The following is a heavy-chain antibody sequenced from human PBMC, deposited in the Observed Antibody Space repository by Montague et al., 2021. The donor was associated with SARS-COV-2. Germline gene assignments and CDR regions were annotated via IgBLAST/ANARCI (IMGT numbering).Heavy chain of an antibody. CDR2: IYTSGST. V-gene: IGHV4-61*02. D-gene: IGHD3-9*01. CDR3: ARESLHLTGYYNGYFDY. Sequence: TLSLTCTVSGGSISSGSYYWNWIRQPAGKGLEWIGRIYTSGSTNYXPSLKSRVTISVDTSKNPFSLKLSSVTAADTAVYYCARESLHLTGYYNGYFDYWGQGTLVTVSS. J-gene: IGHJ4*02. CDR1: GGSISSGSYY.